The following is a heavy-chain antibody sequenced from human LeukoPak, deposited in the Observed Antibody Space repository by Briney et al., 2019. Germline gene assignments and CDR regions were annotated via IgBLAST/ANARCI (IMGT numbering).Heavy chain of an antibody. Sequence: SRPTLGNPPPPLTLTSTFSGFSLSTSGVGVGWIRQPPGKALEWLALIYWDDDKRYSPTLKSRLTIAKDTSKNQVVLTMTSMDPVDTATYYCAHRPDYGLAFDIWGQGTMVTVSS. CDR1: GFSLSTSGVG. CDR3: AHRPDYGLAFDI. V-gene: IGHV2-5*02. J-gene: IGHJ3*02. D-gene: IGHD4-17*01. CDR2: IYWDDDK.